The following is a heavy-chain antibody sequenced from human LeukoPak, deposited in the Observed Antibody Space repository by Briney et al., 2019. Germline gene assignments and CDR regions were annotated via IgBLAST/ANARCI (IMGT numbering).Heavy chain of an antibody. D-gene: IGHD2-8*01. Sequence: QPGGSLRLSCGASGFTFSASAMHWVRHASGKGREWVGRIRNKANGYETTYAASVKGRFIISRDDSKNTAYLQMNSLKTEDTAVYYCTRLGYCTNGVCYFDYWGQGILVTVSS. V-gene: IGHV3-73*01. CDR1: GFTFSASA. CDR2: IRNKANGYET. J-gene: IGHJ4*02. CDR3: TRLGYCTNGVCYFDY.